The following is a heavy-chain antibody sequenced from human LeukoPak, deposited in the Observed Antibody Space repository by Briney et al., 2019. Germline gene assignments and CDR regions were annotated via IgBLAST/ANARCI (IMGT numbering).Heavy chain of an antibody. CDR2: IYTSGST. V-gene: IGHV4-61*02. D-gene: IGHD6-6*01. CDR3: ATYSSSSSRAY. J-gene: IGHJ4*02. Sequence: PSETLSLTCTVSGGSISSGSYYWSWIRQPAGKGLEWIGRIYTSGSTNYNPSLKSRVTISVDTSKNQFSLKLSSVTAADTAAYYCATYSSSSSRAYWGQGTLVTVSS. CDR1: GGSISSGSYY.